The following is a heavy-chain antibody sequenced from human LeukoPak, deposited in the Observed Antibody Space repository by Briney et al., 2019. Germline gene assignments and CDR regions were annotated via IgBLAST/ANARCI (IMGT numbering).Heavy chain of an antibody. J-gene: IGHJ4*02. V-gene: IGHV3-74*01. Sequence: PGGSLRLSCAASGFIFRDHSMHWARQIPGKGLVWVSRINPDGSTNYEDSVKGRFTISRSNDKNTLYLQMRSLRVDDSSLYFCGRALGGSDDYWGQGTLVTVSS. CDR2: INPDGST. CDR1: GFIFRDHS. D-gene: IGHD1-26*01. CDR3: GRALGGSDDY.